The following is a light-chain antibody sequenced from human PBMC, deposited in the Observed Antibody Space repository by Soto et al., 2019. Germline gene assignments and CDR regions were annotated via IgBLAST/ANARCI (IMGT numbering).Light chain of an antibody. CDR1: QSISVW. CDR3: QQYNSYPFT. J-gene: IGKJ3*01. V-gene: IGKV1-5*03. Sequence: DIPMTQSPSTLSASVGDRVTITCRASQSISVWLAWYQQKPGKAPKLLIYKASSLESGVPSRFSGSGSGTEFTLTISRLQPDDFATYYCQQYNSYPFTFGPGTKVDIK. CDR2: KAS.